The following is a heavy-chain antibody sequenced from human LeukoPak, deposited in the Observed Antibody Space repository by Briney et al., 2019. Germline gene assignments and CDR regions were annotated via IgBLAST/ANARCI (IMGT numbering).Heavy chain of an antibody. CDR1: GFTFSSYS. J-gene: IGHJ4*02. CDR2: ISSSSSYI. V-gene: IGHV3-21*01. CDR3: ARVLGSSGRIDY. D-gene: IGHD6-19*01. Sequence: GGSLRLSCAASGFTFSSYSMNWVRQAPGKGLEWVSSISSSSSYIYYADSVKGRFTISRDNAKNSLYLQMNSLRAEDTAVYYCARVLGSSGRIDYWGQGTLVTVSS.